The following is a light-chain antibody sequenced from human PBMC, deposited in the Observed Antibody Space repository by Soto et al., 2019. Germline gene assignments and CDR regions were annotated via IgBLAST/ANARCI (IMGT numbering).Light chain of an antibody. CDR1: SSDVGAYNY. J-gene: IGLJ3*02. Sequence: QSALTQPASVPGSPGQSITISCTGTSSDVGAYNYVSWYQQHPGKAPKLMIYEVTNRPSRVSNRFAGSKSGNTASLTISGLQAEDEADYYCSSYTSRSTWVFGGGTKLTVL. CDR3: SSYTSRSTWV. V-gene: IGLV2-14*01. CDR2: EVT.